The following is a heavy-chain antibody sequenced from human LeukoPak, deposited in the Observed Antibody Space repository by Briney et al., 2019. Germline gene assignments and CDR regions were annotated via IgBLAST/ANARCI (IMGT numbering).Heavy chain of an antibody. CDR2: INPNSGGT. CDR3: TRRKDYGDYFDY. J-gene: IGHJ4*02. CDR1: GYTFTGYY. D-gene: IGHD4-17*01. V-gene: IGHV1-2*06. Sequence: ASVKVSCKASGYTFTGYYMHWVRQAPGQGLEWMGRINPNSGGTNYAQKFQGRVTMTRDTSISTACMELSRLRSDDTAVYYCTRRKDYGDYFDYWGQGTLVTVSS.